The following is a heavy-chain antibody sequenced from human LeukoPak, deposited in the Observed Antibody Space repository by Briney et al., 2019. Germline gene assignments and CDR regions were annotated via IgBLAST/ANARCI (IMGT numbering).Heavy chain of an antibody. CDR3: ARVGR. J-gene: IGHJ4*02. V-gene: IGHV3-7*04. CDR2: IKQDGSEK. Sequence: GGSLRLSCAASGFTLSSYWMSWVRQAPGQGLEWVANIKQDGSEKYYVDSVKGRFTISRDNAKNSLYLQMNGLRAEDTAVYYCARVGRWGQGTLVTVSS. CDR1: GFTLSSYW.